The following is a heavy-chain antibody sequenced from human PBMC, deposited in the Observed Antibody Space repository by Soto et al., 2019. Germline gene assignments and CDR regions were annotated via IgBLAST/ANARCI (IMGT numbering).Heavy chain of an antibody. D-gene: IGHD6-13*01. J-gene: IGHJ4*02. CDR1: GYTFTSYG. CDR2: ISAYNGNK. Sequence: QVQLVQGGCEVKKPGASVKVSCKASGYTFTSYGITWVRQAPGQGLEWMGWISAYNGNKKYAQKLQGRVTMTTDTSTITAYMELRSLRSDDTAVYYCARDVGQQLVDYWGQGTLVTVSS. V-gene: IGHV1-18*01. CDR3: ARDVGQQLVDY.